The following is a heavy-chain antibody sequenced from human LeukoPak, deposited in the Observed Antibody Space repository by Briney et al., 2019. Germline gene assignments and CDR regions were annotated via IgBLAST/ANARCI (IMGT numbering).Heavy chain of an antibody. CDR1: GGSFSGYY. CDR2: INHSGST. CDR3: ARRGYCSSTSCQGFDP. J-gene: IGHJ5*02. D-gene: IGHD2-2*01. V-gene: IGHV4-34*01. Sequence: KPSETLSLTCAVYGGSFSGYYWSWIRQPPGKGLEWIGEINHSGSTNYNPSLKSRVTISVDMSKNQFSLKLSSVTAADTAVYYCARRGYCSSTSCQGFDPWGQGTLVTVSS.